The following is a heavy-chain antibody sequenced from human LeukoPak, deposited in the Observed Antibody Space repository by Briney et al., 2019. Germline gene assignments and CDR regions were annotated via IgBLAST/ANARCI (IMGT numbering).Heavy chain of an antibody. V-gene: IGHV4-59*08. CDR3: ARHRAYSSSSPFDY. D-gene: IGHD6-6*01. CDR2: IYYTGST. Sequence: SETLSLACSVPGGSISSLYWSWIRQPPGKGLEWIGYIYYTGSTNYNPSLKSRVTMFVDMSKNQFSLRLSSVTAADTAVYYCARHRAYSSSSPFDYWGQGTLVTVSS. CDR1: GGSISSLY. J-gene: IGHJ4*02.